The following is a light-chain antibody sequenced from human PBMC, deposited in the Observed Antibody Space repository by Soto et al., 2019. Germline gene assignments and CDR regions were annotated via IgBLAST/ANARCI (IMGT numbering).Light chain of an antibody. CDR1: SSDIGAYKH. CDR3: SSYTTSSTQV. V-gene: IGLV2-14*01. CDR2: EVS. Sequence: QSVLTQPASVSGSPGQSITISCTGTSSDIGAYKHVSWYQQHPGKAPKLMIYEVSNRPSGVSNRFSGSKSGNTASLTISGLQAEDEADYYRSSYTTSSTQVFATGTKVTVL. J-gene: IGLJ1*01.